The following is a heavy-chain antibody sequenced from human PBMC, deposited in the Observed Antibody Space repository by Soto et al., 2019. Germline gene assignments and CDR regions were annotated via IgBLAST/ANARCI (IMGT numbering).Heavy chain of an antibody. Sequence: EVQLLGSGGGSVQPGGSLRLSCAASGFTLSNYGMTWVRQAPGKGLEWLSATSDGSTFYRESVKGRFTMSRDDSINMLFLHMSSLRAEDTATYYCARLVPGTWFGDYWGQGILVSVSS. CDR2: TSDGST. D-gene: IGHD6-19*01. J-gene: IGHJ4*02. CDR3: ARLVPGTWFGDY. V-gene: IGHV3-23*01. CDR1: GFTLSNYG.